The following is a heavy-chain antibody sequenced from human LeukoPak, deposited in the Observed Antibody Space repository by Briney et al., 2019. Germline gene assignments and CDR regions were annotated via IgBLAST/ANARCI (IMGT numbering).Heavy chain of an antibody. CDR2: INANSGGT. CDR1: GYTFTGLH. V-gene: IGHV1-2*02. Sequence: GASVKVSCKASGYTFTGLHMHWVRQAPGQGLEWMGWINANSGGTSYAQKFQGRVTVTRDTSISTAYMELTRLTSDDTAAYYCARDPIDGYYYFDYWGQGTLVTVSS. CDR3: ARDPIDGYYYFDY. J-gene: IGHJ4*02. D-gene: IGHD5-24*01.